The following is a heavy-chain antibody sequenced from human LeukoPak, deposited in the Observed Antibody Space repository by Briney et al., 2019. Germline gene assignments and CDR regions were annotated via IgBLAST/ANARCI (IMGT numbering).Heavy chain of an antibody. Sequence: GALRLSCAASGFPFSSYGMQWVGQAPGKGLEWVAVISYDGSNKYYADSVKGRFTISRDNSKNTLYLQMNSLRAEDTAVYYCARLDVDRYYYYGMDVWGQGTTVTVSS. J-gene: IGHJ6*02. V-gene: IGHV3-30*03. CDR2: ISYDGSNK. CDR3: ARLDVDRYYYYGMDV. D-gene: IGHD5-24*01. CDR1: GFPFSSYG.